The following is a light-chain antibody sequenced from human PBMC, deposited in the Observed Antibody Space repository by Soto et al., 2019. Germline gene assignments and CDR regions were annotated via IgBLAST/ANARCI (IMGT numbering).Light chain of an antibody. CDR1: QSVSSSY. J-gene: IGKJ5*01. V-gene: IGKV3-15*01. CDR2: GAS. CDR3: QQFNYWPPIT. Sequence: EIVLTQSPGTLSLSPGERATLSCRASQSVSSSYLAWYQQKPGQAPRLLIYGASTRASGIPARFSASGSGTEFTLIISSLQSEDFAVYYCQQFNYWPPITFGQGTRLEIK.